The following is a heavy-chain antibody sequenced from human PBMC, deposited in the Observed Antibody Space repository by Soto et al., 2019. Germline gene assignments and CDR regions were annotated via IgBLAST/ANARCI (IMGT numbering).Heavy chain of an antibody. D-gene: IGHD3-22*01. J-gene: IGHJ3*02. CDR2: IWYDGSNK. Sequence: SLRLSCAASGFTFSSYGMHWVRQAPGKGHEWVAVIWYDGSNKYYADSVKGRFTISRDNSKNKLYLQMNSLRAEDTAVYYCARGEYYYDSSGYIDAFDIWGQGTMVTVSS. CDR3: ARGEYYYDSSGYIDAFDI. V-gene: IGHV3-33*01. CDR1: GFTFSSYG.